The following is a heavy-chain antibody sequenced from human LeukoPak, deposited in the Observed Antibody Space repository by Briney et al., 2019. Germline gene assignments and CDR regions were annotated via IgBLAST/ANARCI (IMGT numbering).Heavy chain of an antibody. V-gene: IGHV3-11*04. Sequence: GGSLRLSCAASGFTFSDYYMNRIRQAPGKGLEWISYISNSSNTIYYADSLKGRFTISRDNARNSLYLQMNSLRAEDTAVYYCARGVGASEGVDYWGQGTLVTVSS. CDR3: ARGVGASEGVDY. J-gene: IGHJ4*02. CDR1: GFTFSDYY. CDR2: ISNSSNTI. D-gene: IGHD1-26*01.